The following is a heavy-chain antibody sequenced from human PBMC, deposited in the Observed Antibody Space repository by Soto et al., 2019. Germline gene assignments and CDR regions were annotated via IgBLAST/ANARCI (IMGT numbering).Heavy chain of an antibody. Sequence: SETLSLTCTVSGGSISSSSDYWGWIRQPPGKGLEWIGSIHYRGTTYYNPSLKSRVTISVDTSKNQFSLSLSSVTAADTAVYYCARGRGYSYGLDPWGQGTLVTVS. CDR2: IHYRGTT. D-gene: IGHD5-18*01. CDR3: ARGRGYSYGLDP. CDR1: GGSISSSSDY. V-gene: IGHV4-39*02. J-gene: IGHJ5*02.